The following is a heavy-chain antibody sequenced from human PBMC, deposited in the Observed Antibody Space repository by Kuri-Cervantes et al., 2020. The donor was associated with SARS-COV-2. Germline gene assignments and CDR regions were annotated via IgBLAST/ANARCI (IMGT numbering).Heavy chain of an antibody. J-gene: IGHJ6*03. V-gene: IGHV1-24*01. CDR3: ARAGREGLLWFGDSYYYYYMDV. D-gene: IGHD3-10*01. CDR2: FDPEDGET. CDR1: GYTLTELS. Sequence: ASVKVFCKVSGYTLTELSMHWVRQVPGKGLEWMGGFDPEDGETIYAQKFQGRVTMTRNTSISTAYMELSSLRPEDTAVYYCARAGREGLLWFGDSYYYYYMDVWCNGTTVTVSS.